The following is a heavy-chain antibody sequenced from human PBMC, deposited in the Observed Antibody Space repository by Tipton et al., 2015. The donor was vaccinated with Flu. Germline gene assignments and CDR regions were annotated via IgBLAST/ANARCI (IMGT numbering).Heavy chain of an antibody. CDR3: ARDPSLGMPDYFDH. J-gene: IGHJ4*02. Sequence: TLSLTCTVSGSSIRSDYYWAWIRQPPGKGLEWIGNIFHSGSTYYNPSLESRFTISVDTSKKQFSLQLRSVTAADTAVYYCARDPSLGMPDYFDHWGQGTLVTASS. CDR2: IFHSGST. CDR1: GSSIRSDYY. V-gene: IGHV4-38-2*02. D-gene: IGHD2-2*01.